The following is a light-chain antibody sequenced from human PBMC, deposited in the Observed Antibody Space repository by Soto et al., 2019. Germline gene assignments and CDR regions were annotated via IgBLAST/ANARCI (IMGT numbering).Light chain of an antibody. Sequence: EIVLTHFPGTLSLSPGERATLSCRASQSVSNNYLAWYQQKPGQAPRLVIFGASNRATGIPDRFSASGSGTEFTLTISRLEPEDVAVYYGQQYATSPLTFGHGTKVEI. J-gene: IGKJ1*01. CDR3: QQYATSPLT. V-gene: IGKV3-20*01. CDR1: QSVSNNY. CDR2: GAS.